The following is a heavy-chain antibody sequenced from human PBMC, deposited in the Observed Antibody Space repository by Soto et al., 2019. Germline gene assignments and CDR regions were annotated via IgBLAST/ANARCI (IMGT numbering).Heavy chain of an antibody. J-gene: IGHJ4*02. CDR3: AGGGSSWYVEDY. D-gene: IGHD6-13*01. CDR1: GGSISSGGYY. CDR2: IYYSGST. V-gene: IGHV4-31*03. Sequence: SESLSLTCTVSGGSISSGGYYWSWIRQHPGKGLEWIGYIYYSGSTYYNPSLKSRVTISVDTSKNQFSLKLSSVTAADTAVYYCAGGGSSWYVEDYWGQGTLVTVSS.